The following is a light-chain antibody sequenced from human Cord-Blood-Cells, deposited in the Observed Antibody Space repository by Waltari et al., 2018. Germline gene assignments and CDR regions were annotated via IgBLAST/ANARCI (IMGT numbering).Light chain of an antibody. CDR2: DVS. Sequence: QSALTQPRSVSGSPGQSVTISCTGTSSDVGGYNYVSWYQQHPGKAPKLMLYDVSKRPSGVPDLFSGSKSGNTASLTISGLQAEDEADYYCCSYAGSYSHVVFGGGTKLTVL. V-gene: IGLV2-11*01. CDR1: SSDVGGYNY. CDR3: CSYAGSYSHVV. J-gene: IGLJ2*01.